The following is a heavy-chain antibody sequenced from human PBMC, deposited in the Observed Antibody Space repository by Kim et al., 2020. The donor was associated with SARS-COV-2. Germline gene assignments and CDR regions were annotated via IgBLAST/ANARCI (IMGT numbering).Heavy chain of an antibody. CDR3: AKIGVSGATGTLIPIHLSPRYYYGMDV. Sequence: GGSLRLSCAASGFTFSSYAMSWVRQAPGKGLEWVSAISGSGGSTYYADSVKGRFTISRDNSKNTLYLQMNSLRAEDTAVYYCAKIGVSGATGTLIPIHLSPRYYYGMDVWGQGTTVTVSS. CDR1: GFTFSSYA. J-gene: IGHJ6*02. V-gene: IGHV3-23*01. CDR2: ISGSGGST. D-gene: IGHD1-1*01.